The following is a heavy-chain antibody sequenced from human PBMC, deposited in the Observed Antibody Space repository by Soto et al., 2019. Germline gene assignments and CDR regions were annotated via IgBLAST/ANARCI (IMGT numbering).Heavy chain of an antibody. V-gene: IGHV3-7*01. Sequence: EVQLVESGGGLVQPGGSLRLSCAASGFTFSAYWMSWVRQTAGKGLEWVANIKHDGSKKYYLASVKGRVTLSRDNAKNLPFLEMNSLRAEDTAVFYFAIIARVLAMHVWGQGTTVTVSS. D-gene: IGHD6-6*01. CDR2: IKHDGSKK. CDR3: AIIARVLAMHV. J-gene: IGHJ6*02. CDR1: GFTFSAYW.